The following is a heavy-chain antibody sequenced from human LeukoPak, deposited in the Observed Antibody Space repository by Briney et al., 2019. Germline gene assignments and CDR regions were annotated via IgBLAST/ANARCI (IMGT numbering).Heavy chain of an antibody. CDR3: ARGGAASGRGVFSYYSYYMDV. V-gene: IGHV4-59*01. CDR1: GGSISRYY. J-gene: IGHJ6*03. CDR2: IYYSGST. D-gene: IGHD6-6*01. Sequence: SETLSLTCTVSGGSISRYYWSWIRQPPGKGLEWMGYIYYSGSTNYNPSLRSRVTISVDTSKNQCFWKLSSVTAADRPVYHVARGGAASGRGVFSYYSYYMDVWGTGTPVTVSS.